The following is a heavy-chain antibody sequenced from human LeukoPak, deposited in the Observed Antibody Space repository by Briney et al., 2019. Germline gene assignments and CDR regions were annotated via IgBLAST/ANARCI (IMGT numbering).Heavy chain of an antibody. D-gene: IGHD3-9*01. CDR3: ARVVNGVTGADY. J-gene: IGHJ4*02. CDR1: GFTFSSYA. Sequence: GGSLRLSCAASGFTFSSYAMSWVRQAPGKGLEWVSAISGSGGSTYYADSVKGRFTISRDNDKNSIFLQMSGLRVEDTAVYYCARVVNGVTGADYWGQGALVIVSS. CDR2: ISGSGGST. V-gene: IGHV3-23*01.